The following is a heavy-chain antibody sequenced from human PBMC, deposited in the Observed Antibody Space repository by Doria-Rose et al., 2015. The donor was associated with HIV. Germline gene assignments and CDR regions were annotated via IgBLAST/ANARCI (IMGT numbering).Heavy chain of an antibody. V-gene: IGHV4-39*07. CDR3: ARGLPRGQFLEWFWAFDI. CDR1: GGSVSSSSYY. D-gene: IGHD3-3*01. CDR2: IYYSGST. J-gene: IGHJ3*02. Sequence: QVKLQESGPGLVKPSETLSLTCTVSGGSVSSSSYYWGWVRQPPGKGLEWIGNIYYSGSTYYNPSLKSRVTISIDTSKTQFSLKVRSVTAADTAVYYCARGLPRGQFLEWFWAFDIWGLGTMVTVSS.